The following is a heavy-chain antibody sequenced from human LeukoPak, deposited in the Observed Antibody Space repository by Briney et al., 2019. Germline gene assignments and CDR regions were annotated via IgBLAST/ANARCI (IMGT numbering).Heavy chain of an antibody. Sequence: PGGSLRLSCAASGFTFSSYAMSWVRQAPGKGLEWVSAISGSGGSTYYADSVKGRFTISRDNSKNTLYLQMNSLRAEDTAVYYCAKDAKQYHYGSGSEYFQHWGQGTLVTVSS. V-gene: IGHV3-23*01. CDR1: GFTFSSYA. J-gene: IGHJ1*01. CDR2: ISGSGGST. CDR3: AKDAKQYHYGSGSEYFQH. D-gene: IGHD3-10*01.